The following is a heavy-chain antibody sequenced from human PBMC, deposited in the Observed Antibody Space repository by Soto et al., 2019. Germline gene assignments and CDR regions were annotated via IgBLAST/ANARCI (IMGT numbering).Heavy chain of an antibody. CDR3: ARRSGSYYTFDY. V-gene: IGHV4-34*01. Sequence: SETLSLTCAVYGGSFSGYYWSWIRQPPGKGLEWIGEINHSGSTNYNPSLKSRVTISVDTSKNQFSLKLISVTAADTAVYYCARRSGSYYTFDYWGQGTLVTVSS. J-gene: IGHJ4*02. CDR2: INHSGST. CDR1: GGSFSGYY. D-gene: IGHD1-26*01.